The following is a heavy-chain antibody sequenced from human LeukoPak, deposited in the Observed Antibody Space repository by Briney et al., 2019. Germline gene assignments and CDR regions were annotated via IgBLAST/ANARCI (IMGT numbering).Heavy chain of an antibody. Sequence: GGSLRLSCAASGFTFSSYSMNWVRQAPGKGLEWVSYISSRSSTIYYADSVKGRFTISRDNAKNSLYLQMNSLRVEDTAVYYCAKGYGSWYFFDYWGQGTLVTVSS. CDR3: AKGYGSWYFFDY. CDR2: ISSRSSTI. J-gene: IGHJ4*02. V-gene: IGHV3-48*01. D-gene: IGHD6-13*01. CDR1: GFTFSSYS.